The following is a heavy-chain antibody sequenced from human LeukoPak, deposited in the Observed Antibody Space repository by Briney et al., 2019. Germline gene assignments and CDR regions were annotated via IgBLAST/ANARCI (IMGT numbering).Heavy chain of an antibody. D-gene: IGHD3-3*01. V-gene: IGHV3-74*01. CDR2: INSDGSST. J-gene: IGHJ4*02. CDR3: ATDTIRD. CDR1: GCSFSSYW. Sequence: GGALRLSCAASGCSFSSYWMHGVRQAPGKGLVGVSRINSDGSSTSYADSVKGRFTISRDNAKNTLYLQMNSLRAEDTAVYYCATDTIRDWGQGTPVTVST.